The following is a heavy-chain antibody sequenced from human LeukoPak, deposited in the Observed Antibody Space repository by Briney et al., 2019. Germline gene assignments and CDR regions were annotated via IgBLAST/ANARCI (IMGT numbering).Heavy chain of an antibody. Sequence: SETLSLTCAVSGGSISSYYWSWIRQPPGKGLEWIGYIYYSGSTNYNPSLKSRVTISVDTSKNQFSLKLSSVTAADTAVYYCARTTYYDFWSGWGAFDIWGQGTMVTVSS. D-gene: IGHD3-3*01. V-gene: IGHV4-59*01. CDR2: IYYSGST. CDR3: ARTTYYDFWSGWGAFDI. CDR1: GGSISSYY. J-gene: IGHJ3*02.